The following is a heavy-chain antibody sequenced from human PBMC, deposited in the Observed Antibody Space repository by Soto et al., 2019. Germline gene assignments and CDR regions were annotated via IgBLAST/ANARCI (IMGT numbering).Heavy chain of an antibody. CDR1: GDSIVTNDHY. Sequence: PSETLSLTCSVSGDSIVTNDHYWSWIRQPPGKGLEWIGYLYYTGTTYYSPSFKSRASLSVDTSKNQFSLNLSSVTAADTAVYYCARQIRYVRPEHSYYFDNWGQGTPVTVSS. CDR3: ARQIRYVRPEHSYYFDN. D-gene: IGHD3-10*02. CDR2: LYYTGTT. J-gene: IGHJ4*02. V-gene: IGHV4-30-4*01.